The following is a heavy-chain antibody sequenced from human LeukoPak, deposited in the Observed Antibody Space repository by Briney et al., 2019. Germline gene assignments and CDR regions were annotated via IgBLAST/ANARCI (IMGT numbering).Heavy chain of an antibody. Sequence: PSETLSLTCTVSGGSISSGSYYWSWIRQPAGKGLEWIGRIYTSGSTNYNPSLKSRVTISVDTSKNQFSLKLSSVTAADTAMYYCARDNYVSGIRYWFDAWGQGTLVSVSS. J-gene: IGHJ5*02. CDR3: ARDNYVSGIRYWFDA. CDR1: GGSISSGSYY. V-gene: IGHV4-61*02. D-gene: IGHD3-10*01. CDR2: IYTSGST.